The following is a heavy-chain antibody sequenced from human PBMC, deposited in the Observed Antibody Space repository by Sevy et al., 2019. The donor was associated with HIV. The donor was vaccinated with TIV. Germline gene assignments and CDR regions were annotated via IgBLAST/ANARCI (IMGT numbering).Heavy chain of an antibody. J-gene: IGHJ6*02. CDR2: ISVSGGFT. CDR1: GFTFSKYA. Sequence: GGSLRLSCAASGFTFSKYAMTWVRQAPGKGLEWVSAISVSGGFTYYADSVMGRFTTSRDNSKNTLYLQMNSLRAEDTAVYYCAREEWGSNYVPRSYYYYGMDVWGQGTTVTVSS. D-gene: IGHD4-4*01. CDR3: AREEWGSNYVPRSYYYYGMDV. V-gene: IGHV3-23*01.